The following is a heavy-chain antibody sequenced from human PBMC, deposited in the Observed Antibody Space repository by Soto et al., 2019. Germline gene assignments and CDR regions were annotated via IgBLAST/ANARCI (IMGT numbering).Heavy chain of an antibody. J-gene: IGHJ5*02. CDR2: INVGNGNT. Sequence: ASVKVSCKASGYTYISYSMHWVRQAPGQRLEWMGWINVGNGNTKYSQNFQGRVTINQDTSASTAYMELSSLTSEDTAVYYCAREKWGSGSRWLDPWGQGPQVTVSS. CDR3: AREKWGSGSRWLDP. D-gene: IGHD6-19*01. V-gene: IGHV1-3*01. CDR1: GYTYISYS.